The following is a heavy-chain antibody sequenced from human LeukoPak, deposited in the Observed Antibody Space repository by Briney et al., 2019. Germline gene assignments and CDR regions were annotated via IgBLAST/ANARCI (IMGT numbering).Heavy chain of an antibody. J-gene: IGHJ5*02. CDR1: GYTFTTYY. V-gene: IGHV1-46*01. CDR3: ARTWIHEAYNWFDP. D-gene: IGHD5-18*01. Sequence: ASVKVSCKASGYTFTTYYMHWVRQAPGQGLEWLGIINPRGGSTSYAQKLQGRVTMTRDMSTSTVYMGLSSLRSEDTAVYYCARTWIHEAYNWFDPWGQGTLVTVSS. CDR2: INPRGGST.